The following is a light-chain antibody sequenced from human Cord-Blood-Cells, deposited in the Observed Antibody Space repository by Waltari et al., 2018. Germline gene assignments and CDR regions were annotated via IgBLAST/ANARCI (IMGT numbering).Light chain of an antibody. CDR3: MQALQTPYT. Sequence: DIVMTQSPLFLPVTPGEPASISCRSSKSLLHSNGYNYLDWYLQKPGQSPQLLIYLGSNRASGVPDRFSGSGSGTDFTLKISRVEAEDVGVYYCMQALQTPYTFGQGTKLEIK. CDR2: LGS. V-gene: IGKV2-28*01. CDR1: KSLLHSNGYNY. J-gene: IGKJ2*01.